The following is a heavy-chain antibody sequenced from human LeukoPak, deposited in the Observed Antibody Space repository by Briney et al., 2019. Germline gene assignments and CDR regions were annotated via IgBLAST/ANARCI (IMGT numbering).Heavy chain of an antibody. J-gene: IGHJ4*02. V-gene: IGHV3-53*01. CDR1: GFTVSSNY. D-gene: IGHD3-10*01. Sequence: GGSLRLSCAASGFTVSSNYMSWVRQAPGKGLEWVSVIYSGGSTYYADSVKGRFTISRDNSKNTLYLRMNSLRAEDTAVYYCARDVPMVRGAIDYWGQGTLVTVSS. CDR2: IYSGGST. CDR3: ARDVPMVRGAIDY.